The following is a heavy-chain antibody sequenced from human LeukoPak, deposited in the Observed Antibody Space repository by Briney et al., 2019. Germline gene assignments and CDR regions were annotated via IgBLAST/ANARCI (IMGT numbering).Heavy chain of an antibody. CDR3: AILVVAATFDY. D-gene: IGHD2-15*01. CDR2: INPNSGGT. Sequence: GASVKVSCKASGYTFTGYYMHWVRQAPGQGLEWMGWINPNSGGTNYAQKIQGRVTMTRDTSISTAYMELSRLRSDDTAVYYCAILVVAATFDYWGQGTLVTVSS. CDR1: GYTFTGYY. V-gene: IGHV1-2*02. J-gene: IGHJ4*02.